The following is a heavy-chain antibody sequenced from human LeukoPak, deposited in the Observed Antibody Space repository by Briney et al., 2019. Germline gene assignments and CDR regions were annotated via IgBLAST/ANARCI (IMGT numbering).Heavy chain of an antibody. J-gene: IGHJ1*01. V-gene: IGHV5-51*01. CDR3: ALGGDDFWSGYYSPAEYLQH. D-gene: IGHD3-3*01. CDR2: IYPGDSDT. Sequence: GESLKISCKGSGSSFTSYWIGWVRQLPGKGLEWMGIIYPGDSDTRYGPSFQGQVTISADKSISTAYLQWSSLKASDTAMYYCALGGDDFWSGYYSPAEYLQHWGQGTLVTVSS. CDR1: GSSFTSYW.